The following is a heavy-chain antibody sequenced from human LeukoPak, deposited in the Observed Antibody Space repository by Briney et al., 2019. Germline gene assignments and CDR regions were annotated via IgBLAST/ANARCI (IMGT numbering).Heavy chain of an antibody. CDR2: IKSKTDGGTT. CDR3: TTDSSGWDY. D-gene: IGHD6-19*01. CDR1: GFTFSTYS. Sequence: GGSLRLSCSASGFTFSTYSMSWVRLAPGKGLEWVGRIKSKTDGGTTDYAAPVKGRFTISRDDSKNTLYLQMNSLKTEDTAVYYCTTDSSGWDYWGQGTLVTVSS. J-gene: IGHJ4*02. V-gene: IGHV3-15*01.